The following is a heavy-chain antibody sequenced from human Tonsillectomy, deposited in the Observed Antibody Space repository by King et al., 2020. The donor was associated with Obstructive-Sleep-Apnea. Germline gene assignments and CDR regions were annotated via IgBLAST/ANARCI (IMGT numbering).Heavy chain of an antibody. J-gene: IGHJ5*02. D-gene: IGHD1-1*01. CDR3: ARDFLERRPNWFDP. CDR2: IYHSGST. CDR1: GYSISSGYY. Sequence: VQLQESGPGLVKPSETLSLTCIVSGYSISSGYYWGWIRQPPGKGLEWIGSIYHSGSTYYNPSLKSRVTISVDTSKNQFSLKLSSVTAADTAGYYCARDFLERRPNWFDPWGQGTLVTVSS. V-gene: IGHV4-38-2*02.